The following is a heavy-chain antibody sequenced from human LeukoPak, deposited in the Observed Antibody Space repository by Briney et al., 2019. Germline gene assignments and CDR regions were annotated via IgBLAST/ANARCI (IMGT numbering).Heavy chain of an antibody. J-gene: IGHJ4*02. CDR3: GRAFPPLRTSSAGDL. CDR2: ISGLSSHI. CDR1: GFTFSDYD. Sequence: PGGSLRLSCSASGFTFSDYDMTWVRQAPGKGLEWVSSISGLSSHIYYGDSVKGRFSISRDNAKNSLYLQMNSLGAEDTAVCYSGRAFPPLRTSSAGDLWGQGTLVTVSS. V-gene: IGHV3-21*01. D-gene: IGHD3-16*01.